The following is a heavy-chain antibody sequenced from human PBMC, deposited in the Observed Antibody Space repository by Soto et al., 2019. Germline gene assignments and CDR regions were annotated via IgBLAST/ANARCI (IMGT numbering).Heavy chain of an antibody. Sequence: EVQLVESGGGLVQPGGSLRLSCAASGLSFSNHNMNWVRQAPGKGLEWISYISTSGSSIYYADSVKGRFTISRDNAKNSLYLQMNSLRAEDTAVYYCARSGNYRLDCWGQGTLATVSS. CDR3: ARSGNYRLDC. CDR1: GLSFSNHN. CDR2: ISTSGSSI. D-gene: IGHD1-26*01. V-gene: IGHV3-48*01. J-gene: IGHJ4*02.